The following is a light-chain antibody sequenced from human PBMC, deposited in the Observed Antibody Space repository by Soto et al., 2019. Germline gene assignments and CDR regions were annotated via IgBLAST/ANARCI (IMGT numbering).Light chain of an antibody. Sequence: EIVMTQSPATLSVSPGERATLSCRASQSVSSNLAWHQQKPGQAPRLLIYAASTRGTGIPARFSGSGSGTEFTLTISSLQSEDFAVYYCQQYNNWPPLTFGGGTKVEIK. CDR1: QSVSSN. J-gene: IGKJ4*01. CDR2: AAS. CDR3: QQYNNWPPLT. V-gene: IGKV3-15*01.